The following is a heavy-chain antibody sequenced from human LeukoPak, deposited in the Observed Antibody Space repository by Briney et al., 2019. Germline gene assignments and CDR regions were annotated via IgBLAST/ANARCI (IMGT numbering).Heavy chain of an antibody. J-gene: IGHJ5*02. CDR1: GYTFTGYY. CDR2: INPNTGGT. D-gene: IGHD1-7*01. CDR3: ARPSRYNWNYCFDP. Sequence: AAVKVSCKASGYTFTGYYLHWVRQAPGQGPEWMGWINPNTGGTNYAQKFQGRVTMTRDTSITTAYMELSRLRSDDTAVYYCARPSRYNWNYCFDPWGQGTLVTVSS. V-gene: IGHV1-2*02.